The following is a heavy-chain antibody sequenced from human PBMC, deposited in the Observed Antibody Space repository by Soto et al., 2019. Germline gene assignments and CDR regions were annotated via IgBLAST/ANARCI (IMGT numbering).Heavy chain of an antibody. CDR3: ARDSDGSGSYFTDF. Sequence: WASVKVSCKAYGYVFSGYGINWVRQVPGQGLEWMGWISAYNGNKNYAQKFQGRVTMTTDTSTSTAYLEVRSLRSDDTAVYYCARDSDGSGSYFTDFWGQGSLVTVSS. J-gene: IGHJ4*02. CDR2: ISAYNGNK. V-gene: IGHV1-18*01. D-gene: IGHD3-10*01. CDR1: GYVFSGYG.